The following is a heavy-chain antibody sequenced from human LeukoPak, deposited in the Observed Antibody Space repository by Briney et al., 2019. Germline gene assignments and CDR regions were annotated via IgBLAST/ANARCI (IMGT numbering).Heavy chain of an antibody. CDR2: IYHSGST. CDR3: ARDRGQWLGEGYFDY. CDR1: GYSISSGYY. Sequence: SETLSLTCTVSGYSISSGYYWGWIRQPPGKGLEWIGSIYHSGSTYYNPSLKSRVTISVDTSKNQFSLKLSSVTAADTAVYYCARDRGQWLGEGYFDYWGQGTLVTVSS. J-gene: IGHJ4*02. D-gene: IGHD6-19*01. V-gene: IGHV4-38-2*02.